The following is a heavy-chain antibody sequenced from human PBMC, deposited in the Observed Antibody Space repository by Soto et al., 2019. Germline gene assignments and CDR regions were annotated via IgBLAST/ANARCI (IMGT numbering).Heavy chain of an antibody. Sequence: ASVKVSCKASGDTFTSNGISWVRQAPGQGLECMGWISAYNGNTNYAQKLQGRVTMTTDTSTSTAYMELRSLRSDDTAVYYCARFSRIAAAGEQIYYYYGMDVWGQGTTITVSS. CDR3: ARFSRIAAAGEQIYYYYGMDV. D-gene: IGHD6-13*01. V-gene: IGHV1-18*01. J-gene: IGHJ6*02. CDR2: ISAYNGNT. CDR1: GDTFTSNG.